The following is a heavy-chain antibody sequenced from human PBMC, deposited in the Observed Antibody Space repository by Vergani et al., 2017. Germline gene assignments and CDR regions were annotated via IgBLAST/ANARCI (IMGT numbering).Heavy chain of an antibody. Sequence: EVQLVESGGGLVQPGRSLRLSCAASGFTFDDYAMHWVRQAPGKGLEWVSGISWNSGSIGYGDSVKGRFTISRDNAKNSLYLQMNSLRAEDTALYYCAKGPKPNNWGGYAFDIWGQGTMVTVSS. J-gene: IGHJ3*02. CDR2: ISWNSGSI. CDR3: AKGPKPNNWGGYAFDI. V-gene: IGHV3-9*01. D-gene: IGHD7-27*01. CDR1: GFTFDDYA.